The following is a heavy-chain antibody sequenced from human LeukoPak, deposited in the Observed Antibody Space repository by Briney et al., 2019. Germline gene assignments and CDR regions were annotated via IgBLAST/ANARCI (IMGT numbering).Heavy chain of an antibody. CDR3: AKGKGYFYYMDV. Sequence: GGSLRLSCAASGFTFSSDNMNWVRQAPGKGLEWVSGISSSGGRTYYSDSVEGRFTISRDNSKNTLYLQMNNLRVEDTAIYYCAKGKGYFYYMDVWGKGTTVTVSS. CDR1: GFTFSSDN. CDR2: ISSSGGRT. V-gene: IGHV3-23*01. J-gene: IGHJ6*03.